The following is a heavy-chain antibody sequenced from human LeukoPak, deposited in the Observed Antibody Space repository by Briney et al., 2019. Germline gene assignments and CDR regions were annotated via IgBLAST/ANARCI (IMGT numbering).Heavy chain of an antibody. CDR1: GFTFSSYA. V-gene: IGHV3-23*01. CDR3: AKVRREGRCYYYYMDV. J-gene: IGHJ6*03. D-gene: IGHD3-10*01. CDR2: ISGSGGST. Sequence: PGGSLRLSCAASGFTFSSYAMSWVRQAPGKGLEWVSAISGSGGSTYYADSVKGRFTISRDNSKNTLYLQMNSLRAEDTAVYYCAKVRREGRCYYYYMDVWGKGTTVTVSS.